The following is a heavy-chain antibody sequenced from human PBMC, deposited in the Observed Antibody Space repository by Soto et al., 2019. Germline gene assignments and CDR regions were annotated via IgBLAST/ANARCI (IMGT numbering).Heavy chain of an antibody. CDR2: ISESGGST. V-gene: IGHV3-23*01. CDR3: ARGSFGGVVVVYFDY. D-gene: IGHD3-16*02. J-gene: IGHJ4*02. Sequence: EVQLLESGGALVHPGGSLRLSCAASGFTFSSYAMSWVRQAPGKGLEWVSSISESGGSTYYADTAKGRFTISRDNSKNTLLLQVNSLRAEDTAVYYCARGSFGGVVVVYFDYWGQGTLVTVSS. CDR1: GFTFSSYA.